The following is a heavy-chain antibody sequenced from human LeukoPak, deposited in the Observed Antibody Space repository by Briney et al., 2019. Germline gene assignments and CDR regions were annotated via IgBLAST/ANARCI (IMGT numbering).Heavy chain of an antibody. CDR1: GFTFSSYS. Sequence: GGSLRLSCAASGFTFSSYSMNWVRQAPGKGLEWVGRIKSKTDGGTIGYAAPVKGRLTISRDDSKNTLYLQMNSLKTEDTAVYYCTTSGKWKYYFDYWGQGTLVTVSS. CDR2: IKSKTDGGTI. D-gene: IGHD1-1*01. CDR3: TTSGKWKYYFDY. V-gene: IGHV3-15*07. J-gene: IGHJ4*02.